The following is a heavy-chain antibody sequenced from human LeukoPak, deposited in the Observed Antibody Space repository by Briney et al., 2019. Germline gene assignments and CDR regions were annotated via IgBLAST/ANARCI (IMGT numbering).Heavy chain of an antibody. CDR3: ARGYGDRQWLVGY. V-gene: IGHV4-59*01. CDR1: GVSINNYY. Sequence: SETLSLTCTVPGVSINNYYWSWIRQPAGKGLEWIGFIFDGGSTNYSPSLQSRISVSVDTSKGQFSLNLTSVTAADTAVYSCARGYGDRQWLVGYWGQGTLVTVSS. J-gene: IGHJ4*02. CDR2: IFDGGST. D-gene: IGHD6-19*01.